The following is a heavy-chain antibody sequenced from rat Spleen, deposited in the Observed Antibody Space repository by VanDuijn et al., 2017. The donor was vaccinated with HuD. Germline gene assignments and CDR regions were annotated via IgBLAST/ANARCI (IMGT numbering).Heavy chain of an antibody. V-gene: IGHV5-34*01. D-gene: IGHD1-6*01. Sequence: EVQLVESGGGLVQPGRSLKLSCVASGFTFSDYGMDWIRQAPGKGLEWVAYIRSNSGTIHYADTVEGRFTISRDNAKNTLYLQLSSLRSEDTALYYCGRPEGLYTTDNYYALGFAYWGQGTLVTVSS. CDR1: GFTFSDYG. J-gene: IGHJ3*01. CDR3: GRPEGLYTTDNYYALGFAY. CDR2: IRSNSGTI.